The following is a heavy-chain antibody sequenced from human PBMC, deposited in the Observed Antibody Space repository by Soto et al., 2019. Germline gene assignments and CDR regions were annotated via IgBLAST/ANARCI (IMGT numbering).Heavy chain of an antibody. CDR2: IIPIFGTA. CDR3: ARVVAGDYYYYGMDG. J-gene: IGHJ6*02. D-gene: IGHD6-19*01. V-gene: IGHV1-69*13. CDR1: GGTFSSYA. Sequence: GASVKVSCKASGGTFSSYAISWVRQAPGQGLEWMGGIIPIFGTANYAQKFQGRVTITADESTSTAYMELSSLRSEDTAVYYCARVVAGDYYYYGMDGWGQGTTVTVSS.